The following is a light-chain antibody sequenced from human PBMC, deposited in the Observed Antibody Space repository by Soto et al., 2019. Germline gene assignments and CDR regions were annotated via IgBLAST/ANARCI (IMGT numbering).Light chain of an antibody. CDR1: QCISNS. CDR3: LQHNIYPYP. Sequence: DIQMTQSPSAMSASVGDRVTITCRALQCISNSLAWFQQKPGKVPNRLIYAASSLQSGVPSRFSGSGSGTEFTLTLSSMQPEDFATYYCLQHNIYPYPFGQGTKLEIK. V-gene: IGKV1-17*03. CDR2: AAS. J-gene: IGKJ2*01.